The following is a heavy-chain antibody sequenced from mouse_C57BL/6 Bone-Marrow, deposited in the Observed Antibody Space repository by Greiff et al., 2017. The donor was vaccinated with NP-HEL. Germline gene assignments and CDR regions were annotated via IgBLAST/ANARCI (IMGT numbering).Heavy chain of an antibody. V-gene: IGHV1-19*01. J-gene: IGHJ3*01. D-gene: IGHD4-1*02. Sequence: SGPVLVKPGASVKMSCKASGYTFTDYYMNWVKQSHGKSLEWIGVINPYNGGTSYNQKFKGKATLTVDKSSSTAYMELNSLTSEDSAVYYCATQLGPWFAYWGQGTLVTVSA. CDR2: INPYNGGT. CDR1: GYTFTDYY. CDR3: ATQLGPWFAY.